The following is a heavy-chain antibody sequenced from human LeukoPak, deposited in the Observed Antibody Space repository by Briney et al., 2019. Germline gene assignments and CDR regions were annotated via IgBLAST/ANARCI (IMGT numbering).Heavy chain of an antibody. CDR2: IYYSGST. D-gene: IGHD2-2*01. J-gene: IGHJ4*01. CDR1: GGSISSSSYY. CDR3: ARVRYCRSSTNCWDYFDY. V-gene: IGHV4-39*07. Sequence: PSETLSLTCTVSGGSISSSSYYWGWIRQLPGKGLEWIGSIYYSGSTYYNPSLKSRVTISVDTSKNQFSLKLSSVTAADTAVYYCARVRYCRSSTNCWDYFDYWGQGTLVTVSS.